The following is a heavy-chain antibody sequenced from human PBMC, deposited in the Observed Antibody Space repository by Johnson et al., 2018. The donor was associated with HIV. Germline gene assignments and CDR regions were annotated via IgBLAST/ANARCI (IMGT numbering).Heavy chain of an antibody. CDR3: ARGPRNPGLDAFDI. CDR1: GFTFRSYW. CDR2: IKEDGSEK. J-gene: IGHJ3*02. D-gene: IGHD1-14*01. V-gene: IGHV3-7*05. Sequence: VQLVESGGHLVQPGGSLRLSCAASGFTFRSYWMSWVRQDPGKGLEWVANIKEDGSEKYYVDSVKGRFTISRDNAKNSLYLQINSLKTEDTAVYYCARGPRNPGLDAFDIWGQGTVVTVSS.